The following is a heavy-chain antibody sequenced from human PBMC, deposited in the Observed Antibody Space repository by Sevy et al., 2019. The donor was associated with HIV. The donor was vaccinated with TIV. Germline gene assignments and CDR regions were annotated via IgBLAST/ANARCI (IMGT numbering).Heavy chain of an antibody. CDR3: ARVRFAYCSSTNSYHYYYGMDV. Sequence: AAVKVSCKASGGTFSSYAISWVGQAPGQGLEWMGGIIPIFRTANYAQKFQGRVTISADESTSTAYMELSSLRSEDTAVYYSARVRFAYCSSTNSYHYYYGMDVWGQGTTVTVSS. D-gene: IGHD2-2*01. V-gene: IGHV1-69*13. J-gene: IGHJ6*02. CDR1: GGTFSSYA. CDR2: IIPIFRTA.